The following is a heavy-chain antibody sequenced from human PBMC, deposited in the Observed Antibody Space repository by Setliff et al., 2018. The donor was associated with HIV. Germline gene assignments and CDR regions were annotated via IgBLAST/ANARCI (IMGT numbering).Heavy chain of an antibody. V-gene: IGHV1-2*06. CDR1: GYTFSGYY. D-gene: IGHD3-9*01. CDR3: ARANYDILTAFEGEWDY. CDR2: INPKSGGT. Sequence: GASVKVSCKAAGYTFSGYYLHWVRQAPGQGLEWMGRINPKSGGTQYAQKFQGRVTMARDVSISTFYMQLTRLRFDDTAMYYCARANYDILTAFEGEWDYWGQGTLVTVSS. J-gene: IGHJ4*02.